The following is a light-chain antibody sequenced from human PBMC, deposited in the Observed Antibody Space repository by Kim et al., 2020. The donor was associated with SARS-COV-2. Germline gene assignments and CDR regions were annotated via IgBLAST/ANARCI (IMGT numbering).Light chain of an antibody. CDR2: GAS. J-gene: IGKJ2*01. V-gene: IGKV3-20*01. CDR1: QSVSSTF. Sequence: PGESATLSCRASQSVSSTFLAWYQQKPGQAPRLLIYGASSRATDIPDRFSGSGSGTDFTLTISRLEPEDFAVYYCQQYGTSPPYTVGQGTKLEI. CDR3: QQYGTSPPYT.